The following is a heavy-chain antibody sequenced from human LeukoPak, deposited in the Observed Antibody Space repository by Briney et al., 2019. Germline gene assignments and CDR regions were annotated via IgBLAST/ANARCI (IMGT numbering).Heavy chain of an antibody. CDR3: ATAGSGSYFPFDY. V-gene: IGHV1-69*13. CDR1: GGTFSSYA. Sequence: SVKASCKASGGTFSSYAISWVRQAPGQGLEWMGGIIPIFGTANYAQKFQGRVTITADESTSTAYMELSSLRSEDTAVYYCATAGSGSYFPFDYWGQGTLVTVSS. J-gene: IGHJ4*02. CDR2: IIPIFGTA. D-gene: IGHD1-26*01.